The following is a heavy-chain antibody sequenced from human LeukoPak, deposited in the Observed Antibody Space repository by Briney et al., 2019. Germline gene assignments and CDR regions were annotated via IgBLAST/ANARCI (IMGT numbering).Heavy chain of an antibody. V-gene: IGHV1-2*02. Sequence: ASVKACCKAGQPMVTRSEAKSLPRAPGEGLEWMGWINPKSGDTNYAQNFRDRVTVTRDSSVSTVYMELNSLRSDETALYYCAREPRWLLCDKCVWLTSALLFWRQGTLVSVSS. D-gene: IGHD3-9*01. J-gene: IGHJ4*02. CDR3: AREPRWLLCDKCVWLTSALLF. CDR1: QPMVTRSE. CDR2: INPKSGDT.